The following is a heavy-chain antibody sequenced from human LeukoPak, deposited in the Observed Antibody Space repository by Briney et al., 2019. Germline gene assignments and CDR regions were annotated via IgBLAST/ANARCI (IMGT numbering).Heavy chain of an antibody. CDR3: ARQTGVYGSGSYL. Sequence: SETLSLTCTVSGGSISSSSYYWGWIRQPPGTGLEWIGSIYYSGSTYYNPSLKSRVTISVDTSKNQFSLKLSSVTAADTAVYYCARQTGVYGSGSYLWGQGTLVTVSS. V-gene: IGHV4-39*01. D-gene: IGHD3-10*01. J-gene: IGHJ4*02. CDR2: IYYSGST. CDR1: GGSISSSSYY.